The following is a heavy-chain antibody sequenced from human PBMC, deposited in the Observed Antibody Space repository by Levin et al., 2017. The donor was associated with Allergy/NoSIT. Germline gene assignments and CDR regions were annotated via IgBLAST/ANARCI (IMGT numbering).Heavy chain of an antibody. V-gene: IGHV3-11*01. D-gene: IGHD3-9*01. CDR3: AKFNDILTGYSDV. Sequence: GESLKISCAASGFTFSDYYMSWIRQAPGKGLEWVSYISSSGSTIYYADSVKGRFTISRDNAKNSLYLQMNSLRAEDTAVYYCAKFNDILTGYSDVWGQGTTVTVSS. CDR2: ISSSGSTI. CDR1: GFTFSDYY. J-gene: IGHJ6*02.